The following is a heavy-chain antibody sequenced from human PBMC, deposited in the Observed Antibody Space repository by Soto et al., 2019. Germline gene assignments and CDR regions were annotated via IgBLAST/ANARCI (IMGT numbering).Heavy chain of an antibody. CDR1: GFTFSSYG. CDR2: ISYDGSNK. D-gene: IGHD3-3*01. Sequence: GGSLKFSCAASGFTFSSYGMHWVRQAPGKGLEWVAVISYDGSNKYYADSVKGRFTISRDNSKNTLYLQMNSLRAEDTAVYYCAKDPYYDFWSGYYIPPYYGMDVWGQGT. V-gene: IGHV3-30*18. CDR3: AKDPYYDFWSGYYIPPYYGMDV. J-gene: IGHJ6*01.